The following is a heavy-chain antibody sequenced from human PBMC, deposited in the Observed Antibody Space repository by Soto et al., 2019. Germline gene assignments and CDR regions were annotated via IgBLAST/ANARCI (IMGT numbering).Heavy chain of an antibody. CDR2: IYYSGST. V-gene: IGHV4-59*01. D-gene: IGHD6-19*01. Sequence: TSETLSLICTVSGGSISSYYWSWIRQPPGKGLEWIGYIYYSGSTNYNPSLKSRVTISVDTSKNQFSLKLSSVTAADTAVYYCARTYSSGWYGGDYYFDYWGQGTLVTVSS. J-gene: IGHJ4*02. CDR3: ARTYSSGWYGGDYYFDY. CDR1: GGSISSYY.